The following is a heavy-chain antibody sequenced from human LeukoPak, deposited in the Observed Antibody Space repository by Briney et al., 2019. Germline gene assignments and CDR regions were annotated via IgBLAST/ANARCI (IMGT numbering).Heavy chain of an antibody. Sequence: SETLSLTCTVSSGSISGNNYYWGWIRQPPGKGLEWIGSIYYSGSTYYNPSLKTRVTISLDTSKNQFSLKLSSVTAADTAVYYCARGQWELPDWGQGTLVTVSS. CDR3: ARGQWELPD. D-gene: IGHD1-26*01. J-gene: IGHJ4*02. V-gene: IGHV4-39*07. CDR1: SGSISGNNYY. CDR2: IYYSGST.